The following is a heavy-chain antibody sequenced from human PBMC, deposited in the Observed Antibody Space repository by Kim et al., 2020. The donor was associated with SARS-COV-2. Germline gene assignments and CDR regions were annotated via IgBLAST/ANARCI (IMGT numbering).Heavy chain of an antibody. Sequence: SETLSLTCAVSGGSISSGGYSWSWIRQPPGKGLEWIGYIYHSGSTYYNPSLKSRVTISVDRSKNQFSLKLSSVTAADTAVYYCARGLRSYQNWFDPWGQGTLVTVSS. J-gene: IGHJ5*02. D-gene: IGHD3-3*01. CDR1: GGSISSGGYS. CDR2: IYHSGST. V-gene: IGHV4-30-2*01. CDR3: ARGLRSYQNWFDP.